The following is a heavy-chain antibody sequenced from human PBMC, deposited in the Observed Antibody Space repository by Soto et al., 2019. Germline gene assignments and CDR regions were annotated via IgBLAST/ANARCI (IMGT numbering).Heavy chain of an antibody. V-gene: IGHV4-59*08. CDR3: ARLGGYFQAFDS. CDR2: IYYTGTT. J-gene: IGHJ4*02. CDR1: GGSISSYY. D-gene: IGHD3-22*01. Sequence: PSETLSLTCTVSGGSISSYYWGWIRQPPGKGLQWIGYIYYTGTTSYNPYLNSRVTISVDTSKNHFSLRLSSVTAADTAIYYCARLGGYFQAFDSWGQGTLVTVSS.